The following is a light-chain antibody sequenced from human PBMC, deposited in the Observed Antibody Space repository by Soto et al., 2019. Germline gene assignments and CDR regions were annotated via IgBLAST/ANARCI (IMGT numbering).Light chain of an antibody. Sequence: DIHITYSSASLSFSFVDRVTITCRASQSINNYLTWYQQKPGKAPRLLIYDASILQSGVPSRFSGSGSGTEFTLTISSLQPEHFATYYCQQSYSTPPATFGQGTRLEI. V-gene: IGKV1-39*01. J-gene: IGKJ5*01. CDR3: QQSYSTPPAT. CDR2: DAS. CDR1: QSINNY.